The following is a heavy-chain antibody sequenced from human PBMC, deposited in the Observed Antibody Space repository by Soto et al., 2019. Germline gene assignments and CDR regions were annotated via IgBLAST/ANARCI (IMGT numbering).Heavy chain of an antibody. J-gene: IGHJ6*02. Sequence: QVQLVESGGGVVQPGRSLRLSCAASGFTFSSYGMHWVRQAPGKGLEWVAVISYDGSNKNYADSVKGRFTISRDNSKNTLYLQMNSLRAEDTAVYYCAKDHVDTAMAYYYYGMDVWGQGTTVTVSS. D-gene: IGHD5-18*01. CDR3: AKDHVDTAMAYYYYGMDV. CDR1: GFTFSSYG. CDR2: ISYDGSNK. V-gene: IGHV3-30*18.